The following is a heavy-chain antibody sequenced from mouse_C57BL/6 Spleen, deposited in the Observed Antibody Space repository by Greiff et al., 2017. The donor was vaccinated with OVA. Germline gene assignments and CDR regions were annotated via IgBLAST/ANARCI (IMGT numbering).Heavy chain of an antibody. J-gene: IGHJ1*03. CDR1: GYTFTDYE. CDR2: IDPETGGT. CDR3: TRGSGPNWYFDV. V-gene: IGHV1-15*01. D-gene: IGHD4-1*01. Sequence: VQLQQSGAELVRPGASVTLSCKASGYTFTDYEMHWVKQTPVHGLEWIGAIDPETGGTAYNQKFKGKAILTADKSSSTAYMELRSLTSEDSAVYYCTRGSGPNWYFDVWGTGTTVTVSS.